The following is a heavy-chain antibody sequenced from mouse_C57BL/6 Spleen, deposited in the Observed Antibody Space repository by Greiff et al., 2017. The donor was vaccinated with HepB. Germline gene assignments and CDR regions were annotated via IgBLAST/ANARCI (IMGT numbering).Heavy chain of an antibody. J-gene: IGHJ3*01. V-gene: IGHV5-17*01. D-gene: IGHD1-1*01. CDR2: ISSGSSTI. CDR3: ASEGTVVAPFAY. CDR1: GFTFSDYG. Sequence: EVKVVESGGGLVKPGGSLKLSCAASGFTFSDYGMHWVRQAPEKGLEWVAYISSGSSTIYYADTVKGRFTISRDNAKNTLFLQMTSLRSEDTAMYYCASEGTVVAPFAYWGQGTLVTVSA.